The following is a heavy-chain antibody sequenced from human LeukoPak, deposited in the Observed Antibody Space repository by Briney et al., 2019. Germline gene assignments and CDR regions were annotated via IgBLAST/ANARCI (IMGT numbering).Heavy chain of an antibody. CDR3: ARGFYGGYYYYYYMDV. CDR1: GYSFTTYW. J-gene: IGHJ6*03. CDR2: IYPGDSDT. D-gene: IGHD4/OR15-4a*01. V-gene: IGHV5-51*01. Sequence: GESLKISCKGSGYSFTTYWIGWVRQMPGKGLEWMGIIYPGDSDTRYSPSFQGQVTISADRSSSTAYLQWSSLKASDTAMYYCARGFYGGYYYYYYMDVWGKGTTVTVSS.